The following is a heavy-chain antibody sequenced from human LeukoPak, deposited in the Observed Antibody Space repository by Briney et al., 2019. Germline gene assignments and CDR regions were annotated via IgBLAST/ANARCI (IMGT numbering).Heavy chain of an antibody. CDR1: GGSFSGYY. CDR3: ARGNIGSSWCVPLRGGYYYYGMDV. D-gene: IGHD6-13*01. CDR2: INHSGST. J-gene: IGHJ6*02. V-gene: IGHV4-34*01. Sequence: SETLSLTCAVYGGSFSGYYWSWIRQPPGKGLEWIGEINHSGSTNYNPSLKSRVTISVDTSKNQFSLKLSSVTAADTAVYYCARGNIGSSWCVPLRGGYYYYGMDVWGQGTTVTVSS.